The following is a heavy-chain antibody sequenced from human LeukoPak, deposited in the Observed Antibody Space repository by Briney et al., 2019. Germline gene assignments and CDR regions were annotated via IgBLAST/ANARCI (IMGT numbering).Heavy chain of an antibody. Sequence: ASVKVSCKASGYTFTSYGSSWVRQAPGQGLEWMGWISGYYGNTDSAQNLQGRVTMTRDTSTSTAYMELRSLRSDDTAVYYCARRGPVGGGWGFDYWGQGTLVTVSS. D-gene: IGHD6-19*01. CDR2: ISGYYGNT. J-gene: IGHJ4*02. CDR1: GYTFTSYG. V-gene: IGHV1-18*01. CDR3: ARRGPVGGGWGFDY.